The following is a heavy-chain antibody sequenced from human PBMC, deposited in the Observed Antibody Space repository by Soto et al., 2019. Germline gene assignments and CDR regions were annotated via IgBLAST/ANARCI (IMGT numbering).Heavy chain of an antibody. D-gene: IGHD1-26*01. J-gene: IGHJ6*02. V-gene: IGHV4-4*07. Sequence: PSGTLSLTCKVSGCSIRSYYWSWIRQPAGKALEWIGRIYTSGSTNYNPSLKSRATIFVNTSKNQFSLKLSSVTAAETAVSYCARTGTSGAGRDPGVQGT. CDR2: IYTSGST. CDR1: GCSIRSYY. CDR3: ARTGTSGAGRDP.